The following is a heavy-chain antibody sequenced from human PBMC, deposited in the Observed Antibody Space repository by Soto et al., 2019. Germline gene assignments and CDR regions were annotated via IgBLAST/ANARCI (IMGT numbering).Heavy chain of an antibody. V-gene: IGHV3-30-3*01. CDR1: GFTFSSYA. D-gene: IGHD1-7*01. CDR3: AREKGDVAGTTPSYYYYRMDV. Sequence: GGSLRLSCAASGFTFSSYAMHWVRQAPGKGLEWVAVISYDGSNKYYADSVKGRFTISRDNSKNTLYLQMNSLRAEDTAVYYCAREKGDVAGTTPSYYYYRMDVWGQGTTVTVSS. J-gene: IGHJ6*02. CDR2: ISYDGSNK.